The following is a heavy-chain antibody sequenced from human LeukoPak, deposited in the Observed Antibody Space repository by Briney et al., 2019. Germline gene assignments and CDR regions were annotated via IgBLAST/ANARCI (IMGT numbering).Heavy chain of an antibody. Sequence: ASVKVSCKASGYTFTSYYMHWVRQAPGQGLERMGIINPSGGSTSYAQKFQGRVTMTRDTSTSTVYMELSSLRSEDTAVYYCARERSSVDYYYYYMDVWGKGTTVTVSS. CDR1: GYTFTSYY. J-gene: IGHJ6*03. CDR2: INPSGGST. V-gene: IGHV1-46*01. D-gene: IGHD6-19*01. CDR3: ARERSSVDYYYYYMDV.